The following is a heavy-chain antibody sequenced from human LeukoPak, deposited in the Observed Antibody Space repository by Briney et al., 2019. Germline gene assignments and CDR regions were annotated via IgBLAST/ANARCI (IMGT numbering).Heavy chain of an antibody. Sequence: SETLSLTCTVSGGSISSYYWSWIRQPPGKGLEWIGYIYCSGSTNYNPSLRSRVTISIDTSKNQFSLKLTSVTAADTAVYYCARDRSAAPADYWGQGTLVTVSS. CDR2: IYCSGST. D-gene: IGHD6-13*01. V-gene: IGHV4-59*01. CDR1: GGSISSYY. CDR3: ARDRSAAPADY. J-gene: IGHJ4*02.